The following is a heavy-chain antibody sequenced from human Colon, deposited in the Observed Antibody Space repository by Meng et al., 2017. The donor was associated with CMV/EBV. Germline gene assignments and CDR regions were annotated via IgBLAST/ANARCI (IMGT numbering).Heavy chain of an antibody. Sequence: KDVGYRLTRYNSNWGRQAHGQWLEWMGYINPKTANPTYVKGFTGRFVFSLDTSVSTAYLQISSLEAEDTAVYYCATGSVAADGKGYWGQGTLVTVSS. V-gene: IGHV7-4-1*02. J-gene: IGHJ1*01. D-gene: IGHD6-13*01. CDR1: GYRLTRYN. CDR3: ATGSVAADGKGY. CDR2: INPKTANP.